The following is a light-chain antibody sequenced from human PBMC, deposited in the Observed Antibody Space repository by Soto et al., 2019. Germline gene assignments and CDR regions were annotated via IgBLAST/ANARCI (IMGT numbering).Light chain of an antibody. CDR2: EVT. J-gene: IGLJ1*01. Sequence: QSALTQPASVSGSPGQSITISCTGTSSDVGGYKYVSWYQQHPGKAPKLMIYEVTNRPSGVSNRFSGSKSGNTASLTISGLQAEDEADYYCLSFTSSSTYIFGMGTKVTV. CDR3: LSFTSSSTYI. V-gene: IGLV2-14*01. CDR1: SSDVGGYKY.